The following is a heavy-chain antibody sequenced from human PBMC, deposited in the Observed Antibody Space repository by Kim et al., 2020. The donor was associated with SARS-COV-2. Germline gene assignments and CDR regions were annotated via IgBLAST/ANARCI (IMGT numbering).Heavy chain of an antibody. CDR1: GFTVSSNY. D-gene: IGHD3-10*01. V-gene: IGHV3-53*01. CDR3: ARARQWFGDPLSGMDV. CDR2: IHSGGST. Sequence: GGSLRLSCAASGFTVSSNYMSWVRQAPGKGLEWVSVIHSGGSTFYADSVKGRYTISRDFSKNTMYLQMNSLRVEDTAVYYCARARQWFGDPLSGMDVWGQGTTVTVSS. J-gene: IGHJ6*02.